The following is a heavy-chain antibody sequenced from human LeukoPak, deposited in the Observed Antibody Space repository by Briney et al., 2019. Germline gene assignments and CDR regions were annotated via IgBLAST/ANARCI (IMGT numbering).Heavy chain of an antibody. V-gene: IGHV3-23*01. D-gene: IGHD3-16*01. J-gene: IGHJ4*02. CDR2: ISGSG. CDR1: GFTFSNYA. Sequence: PGGSLRLSCAASGFTFSNYAITSVRQAPGKGLEWLSIISGSGDSVKGQFMMSRDNSKNTLYLEMDSRRVEDTAVYYCARIPQAAIYTVPNFDYWGQGTLVTAAS. CDR3: ARIPQAAIYTVPNFDY.